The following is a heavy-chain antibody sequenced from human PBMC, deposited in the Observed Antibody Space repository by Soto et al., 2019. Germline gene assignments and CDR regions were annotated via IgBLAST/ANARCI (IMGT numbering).Heavy chain of an antibody. J-gene: IGHJ4*02. CDR2: IYSGGST. V-gene: IGHV3-53*01. CDR3: ARSGYSYGPFDY. Sequence: PAGSLRLSCAASGFSFNNAWMNWVRQAPGKGLEWVSVIYSGGSTYYADSVKGRFTISRDNSKNTLYLQMNSLRAEDTAVYYCARSGYSYGPFDYWGQGTLVTVSS. CDR1: GFSFNNAW. D-gene: IGHD5-18*01.